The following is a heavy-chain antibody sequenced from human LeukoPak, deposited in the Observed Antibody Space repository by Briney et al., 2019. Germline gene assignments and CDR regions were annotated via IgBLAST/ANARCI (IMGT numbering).Heavy chain of an antibody. D-gene: IGHD5-18*01. CDR1: GGSISSYY. Sequence: PSETLSLSCTVSGGSISSYYWSWIRQPPGKGLEWIGYIYYSGSTNYNPSLKGRVTISLDTSKNQFSLKLSSVTAADTAVYYCARHKGDTALRAFDMWGQGTMVTVSS. CDR3: ARHKGDTALRAFDM. V-gene: IGHV4-59*08. J-gene: IGHJ3*02. CDR2: IYYSGST.